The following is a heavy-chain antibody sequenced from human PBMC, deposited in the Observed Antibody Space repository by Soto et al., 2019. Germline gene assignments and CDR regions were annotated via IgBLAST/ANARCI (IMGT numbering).Heavy chain of an antibody. V-gene: IGHV1-3*01. CDR2: INAGSGNT. D-gene: IGHD6-19*01. Sequence: ASVKVSCKASGYTSTNYGMHWVRQAPGQRLEWMGWINAGSGNTKYSQKFQGRITITRDTSTSTAYMELRSLRSDDTAVYYCARADSSGWYVWYVNFQHWGQGTLVTVSS. CDR1: GYTSTNYG. CDR3: ARADSSGWYVWYVNFQH. J-gene: IGHJ1*01.